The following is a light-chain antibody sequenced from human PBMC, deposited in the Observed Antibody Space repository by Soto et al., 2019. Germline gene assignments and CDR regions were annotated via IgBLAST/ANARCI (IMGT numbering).Light chain of an antibody. Sequence: QSVLTQPASVSGSPGQSITISCTGTSSDVGGYNYVSWYQQHPGKVPRLMIYEVSNRPSGLSNRFSGSKSGNTASLTISGLQAEDEAHYYCSSYTSSNTWVFGGGTKVTVL. J-gene: IGLJ3*02. V-gene: IGLV2-14*01. CDR1: SSDVGGYNY. CDR3: SSYTSSNTWV. CDR2: EVS.